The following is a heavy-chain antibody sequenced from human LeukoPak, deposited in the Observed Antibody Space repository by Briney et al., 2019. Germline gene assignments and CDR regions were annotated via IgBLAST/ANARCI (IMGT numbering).Heavy chain of an antibody. V-gene: IGHV3-53*01. CDR1: GFTVSSNS. CDR2: IFSST. D-gene: IGHD4/OR15-4a*01. CDR3: ARRAGAYSHPYDY. Sequence: GGSLRLSCTVSGFTVSSNSMSWVRQAPGKGLEWVSFIFSSTYYSDSVKGRFTISRDNSKNTLYLQMNSLRAEDTAAYYCARRAGAYSHPYDYWGQGTLVTVSS. J-gene: IGHJ4*02.